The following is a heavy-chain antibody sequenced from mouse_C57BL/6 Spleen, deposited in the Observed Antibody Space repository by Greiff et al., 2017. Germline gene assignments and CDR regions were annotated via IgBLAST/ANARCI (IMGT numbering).Heavy chain of an antibody. J-gene: IGHJ2*01. Sequence: VQLKQSGPGLVQPSQSLSITCTVSGFSLTSYGVHWVRQSPGKGLEWLGVIWSGGSTDYNAAFISRLSISKDNSKSQVFFKMNRLQADDTAIYYCARGAYDGYLDYWGQGTTLTVSS. CDR1: GFSLTSYG. CDR3: ARGAYDGYLDY. V-gene: IGHV2-2*01. D-gene: IGHD2-3*01. CDR2: IWSGGST.